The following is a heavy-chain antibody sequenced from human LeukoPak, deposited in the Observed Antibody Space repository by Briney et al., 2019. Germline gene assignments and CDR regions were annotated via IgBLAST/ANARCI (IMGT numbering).Heavy chain of an antibody. Sequence: SETLSLTCTVSGGSITSYYWSWIRQPPGKGLGWIGYIYYSGSTNYNPSLKSRVTISVDTSKNQFSLKLSSVTAADKAVYYCARAYGSGSYYVFDYWGQGTLVTVSS. V-gene: IGHV4-59*01. D-gene: IGHD3-10*01. CDR1: GGSITSYY. CDR2: IYYSGST. J-gene: IGHJ4*02. CDR3: ARAYGSGSYYVFDY.